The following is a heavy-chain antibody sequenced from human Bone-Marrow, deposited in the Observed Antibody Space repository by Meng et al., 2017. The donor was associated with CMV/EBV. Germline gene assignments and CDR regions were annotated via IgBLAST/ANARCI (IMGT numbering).Heavy chain of an antibody. V-gene: IGHV4-34*01. CDR3: ARGGYCSTSCYYNWFDP. D-gene: IGHD2-2*01. CDR2: INHSGST. J-gene: IGHJ5*02. CDR1: GSFRGYY. Sequence: GSFRGYYWRWIRQPPGKGLGWIGEINHSGSTNYNPSLKSRVTISVDTSKNQFSLKLSSVTAADTAVYYCARGGYCSTSCYYNWFDPWGQGTLVTVSS.